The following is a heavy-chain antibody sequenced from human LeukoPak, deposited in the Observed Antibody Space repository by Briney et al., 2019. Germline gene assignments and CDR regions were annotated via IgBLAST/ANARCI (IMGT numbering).Heavy chain of an antibody. V-gene: IGHV5-51*01. J-gene: IGHJ3*02. D-gene: IGHD3-9*01. Sequence: GESLKISCKGSGYSFSTYGIGWVRHMPGKVPEYVGSIYPGDSETRYGPSFQGQVTISADKSISTAYLQWSSLRASDTVIFFRQRTAYDILSGPTDAFDIWGQGTMVTVSS. CDR2: IYPGDSET. CDR1: GYSFSTYG. CDR3: QRTAYDILSGPTDAFDI.